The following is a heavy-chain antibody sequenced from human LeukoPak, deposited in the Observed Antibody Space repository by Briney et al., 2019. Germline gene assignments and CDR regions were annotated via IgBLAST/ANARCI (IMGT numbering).Heavy chain of an antibody. CDR3: ARPMVRGVRSDAFDI. CDR1: GGSISSSSYY. J-gene: IGHJ3*02. V-gene: IGHV4-39*01. CDR2: IYYSGST. D-gene: IGHD3-10*01. Sequence: KPSETLSLTCTVSGGSISSSSYYWGWIRQPPGKGLEWIGTIYYSGSTFSNPSFRSRVTISVDTSQNQFSLKLSSVTAADTAVYYCARPMVRGVRSDAFDIWGQGTMVTVSS.